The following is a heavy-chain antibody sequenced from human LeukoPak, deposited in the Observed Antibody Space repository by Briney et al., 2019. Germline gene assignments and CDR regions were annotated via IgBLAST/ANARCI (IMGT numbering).Heavy chain of an antibody. CDR3: ARGGWYQRS. CDR2: IYYSGST. D-gene: IGHD6-19*01. CDR1: GGSISSYY. J-gene: IGHJ5*02. Sequence: SETLSLICTVSGGSISSYYWSWIRQPPGKGLEWIGYIYYSGSTNYNPSLKSRVTISVDTSKNQFSLKLSSVTAADTAVYYCARGGWYQRSWGQGTLVTVSS. V-gene: IGHV4-59*01.